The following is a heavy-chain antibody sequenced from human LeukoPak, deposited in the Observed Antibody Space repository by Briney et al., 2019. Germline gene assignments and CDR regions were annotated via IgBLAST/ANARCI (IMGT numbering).Heavy chain of an antibody. V-gene: IGHV3-23*01. Sequence: GGSLRLSCAASGFTFSSYALTWVRQPPGKGLEWVSAISASGSGTYYAASVRGRFTISRDNSKNTMYVQMNSLRVEDTAVYYCAKVWGGSSGWYYFDYWGQGTQVTVSP. D-gene: IGHD6-19*01. J-gene: IGHJ4*02. CDR2: ISASGSGT. CDR1: GFTFSSYA. CDR3: AKVWGGSSGWYYFDY.